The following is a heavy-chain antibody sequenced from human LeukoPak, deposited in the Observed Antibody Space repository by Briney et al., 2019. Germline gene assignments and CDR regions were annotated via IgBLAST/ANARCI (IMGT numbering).Heavy chain of an antibody. D-gene: IGHD3-22*01. J-gene: IGHJ4*02. CDR2: VNPSGGST. V-gene: IGHV1-46*01. CDR3: ARDSYYYDSSGSHSDY. CDR1: GYTFTSYY. Sequence: GASVKVSCKASGYTFTSYYMHWVRQAPGQGLEWMGIVNPSGGSTSYAQKFQGRVTMTRDTSACTVYMELSSLRSEDTAVYYCARDSYYYDSSGSHSDYWGQGTLVTVSS.